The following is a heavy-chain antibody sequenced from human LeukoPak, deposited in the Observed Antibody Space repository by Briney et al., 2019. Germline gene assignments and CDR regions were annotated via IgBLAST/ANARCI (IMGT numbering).Heavy chain of an antibody. CDR3: TKTWELLLPDY. D-gene: IGHD1-26*01. V-gene: IGHV3-23*01. CDR1: GFTFSSYA. Sequence: GGSLRLSCAGSGFTFSSYAMNWVRQAPGKGLEWVSGISGSGGSTYYADSVKGRFTISRDNSRNTLFLQMNSLRAEDTAIYYCTKTWELLLPDYWGQGTLVTVSS. J-gene: IGHJ4*02. CDR2: ISGSGGST.